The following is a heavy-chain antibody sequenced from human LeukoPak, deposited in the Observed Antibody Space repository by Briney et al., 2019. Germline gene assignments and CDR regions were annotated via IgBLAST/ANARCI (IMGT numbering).Heavy chain of an antibody. D-gene: IGHD2-15*01. CDR1: GFTFSSYA. CDR2: ISGSGGST. CDR3: EKYAGVEVVAATGVGYYFDY. V-gene: IGHV3-23*01. J-gene: IGHJ4*02. Sequence: GGSLRLSCAASGFTFSSYAMSWVRQAPGKGLEWVSAISGSGGSTYYADSVKGRFTISRDNSKNTLYLQMNSLRAEDTAVYYCEKYAGVEVVAATGVGYYFDYWGQGTLVTVSS.